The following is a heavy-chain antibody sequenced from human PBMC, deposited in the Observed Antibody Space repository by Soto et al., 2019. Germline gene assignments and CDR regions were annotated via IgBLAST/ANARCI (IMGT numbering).Heavy chain of an antibody. CDR3: TAESGYHFDY. J-gene: IGHJ4*02. CDR2: IKSKTYGGTT. V-gene: IGHV3-15*01. Sequence: GGSLRLSCAASGFIFTDAWMSWVRQAPGKGLEWVGRIKSKTYGGTTDYAAPVKDRFTISRDDSKRTLYLQMNSLKTEDTAVYYCTAESGYHFDYWGQGALVTVSS. D-gene: IGHD5-12*01. CDR1: GFIFTDAW.